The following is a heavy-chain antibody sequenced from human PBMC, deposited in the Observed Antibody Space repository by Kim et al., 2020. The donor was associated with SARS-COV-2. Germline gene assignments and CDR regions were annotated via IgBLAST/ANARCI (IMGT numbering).Heavy chain of an antibody. CDR3: ARATLSVVSTGFYFDP. D-gene: IGHD2-8*02. Sequence: PSLTSRGTISADASRNQFSLKLSSVTAADTAFYYCARATLSVVSTGFYFDPWGHGTLVTVSS. V-gene: IGHV4-59*01. J-gene: IGHJ5*02.